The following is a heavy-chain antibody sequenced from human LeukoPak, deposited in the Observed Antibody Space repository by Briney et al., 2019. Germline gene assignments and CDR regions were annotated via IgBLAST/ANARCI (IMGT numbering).Heavy chain of an antibody. V-gene: IGHV1-69*05. CDR3: ARGGYYYDSSGYHSPLDY. J-gene: IGHJ4*02. CDR1: GGTFSSYA. Sequence: ASVKVSCKASGGTFSSYAISWVRQAPGQGLEWMGGIIPIFGTANYAQKFQGRVTITTDESTSTAYMELSSLRSEDTAVYYCARGGYYYDSSGYHSPLDYWGQGTLVTVSS. D-gene: IGHD3-22*01. CDR2: IIPIFGTA.